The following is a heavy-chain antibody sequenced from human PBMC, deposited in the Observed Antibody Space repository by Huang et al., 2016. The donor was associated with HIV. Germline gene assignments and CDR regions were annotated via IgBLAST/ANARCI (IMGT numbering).Heavy chain of an antibody. CDR2: IKQDGSEK. D-gene: IGHD6-13*01. J-gene: IGHJ3*02. Sequence: EVQLVESGGGLVQPGGSLRLSCAASGFTFSSYWMSWVRQAPGKGLEWVANIKQDGSEKYYVDSGKGRFTITRDNAKNSLYLQMNSLRAEDTAVYYCASNGYSSSWGDPFDIWGQGTMVTVSS. V-gene: IGHV3-7*01. CDR3: ASNGYSSSWGDPFDI. CDR1: GFTFSSYW.